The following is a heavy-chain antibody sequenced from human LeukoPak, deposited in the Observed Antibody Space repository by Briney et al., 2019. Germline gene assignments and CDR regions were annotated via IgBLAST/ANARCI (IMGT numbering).Heavy chain of an antibody. Sequence: GGSLRLSCAASAFTFSSYAMSWVRQAPGKGLEWVSAINEDGHRTYYAGSVTGRFTISRDNSKSTLFLQMDSLRAEDSALYYCAKEGDDVVVPTSMADFWGQGTLVTVSS. CDR2: INEDGHRT. D-gene: IGHD2-2*01. J-gene: IGHJ4*02. CDR3: AKEGDDVVVPTSMADF. V-gene: IGHV3-23*01. CDR1: AFTFSSYA.